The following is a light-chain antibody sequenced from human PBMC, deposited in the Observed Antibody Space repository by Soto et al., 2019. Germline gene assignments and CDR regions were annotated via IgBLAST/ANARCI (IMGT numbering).Light chain of an antibody. J-gene: IGKJ1*01. V-gene: IGKV3-15*01. CDR3: QQYNNWPVT. Sequence: EIVLTHSPATLSVSPGERATLSCRASQSVSSNLAWYQQKRGQAPRLLIYGASTRATGIPARFSGSGSGTELTLTISSLQSEDFAVYYCQQYNNWPVTFGQGTKVDIK. CDR2: GAS. CDR1: QSVSSN.